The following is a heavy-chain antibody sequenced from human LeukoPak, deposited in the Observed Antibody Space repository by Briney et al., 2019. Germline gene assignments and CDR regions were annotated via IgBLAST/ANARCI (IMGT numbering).Heavy chain of an antibody. V-gene: IGHV3-21*04. CDR1: GFTFSSYS. CDR3: AKGSYYDSSGSFYFDY. CDR2: ISSSSSYI. D-gene: IGHD3-22*01. J-gene: IGHJ4*02. Sequence: GGSLRLSCAASGFTFSSYSMNWVRQAPGKGLEWVSSISSSSSYIYYADSVKGRFTISRDNSKNTLYVQVNSLGTEDTAAYYCAKGSYYDSSGSFYFDYWGQGTLVTVSS.